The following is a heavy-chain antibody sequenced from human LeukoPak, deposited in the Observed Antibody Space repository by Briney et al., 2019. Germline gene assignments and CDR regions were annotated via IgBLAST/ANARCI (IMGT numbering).Heavy chain of an antibody. Sequence: GGSLRLSCAASGFTFSSYSMNWVRQAPGKGLEWVSSISSSSSYIYYADSVKGRFTISRDNAKNSLYLQMNSLRAEDTAVYYCTGSSSWQRTAFDIWGQGTMVTVSS. J-gene: IGHJ3*02. CDR2: ISSSSSYI. V-gene: IGHV3-21*01. CDR1: GFTFSSYS. CDR3: TGSSSWQRTAFDI. D-gene: IGHD6-13*01.